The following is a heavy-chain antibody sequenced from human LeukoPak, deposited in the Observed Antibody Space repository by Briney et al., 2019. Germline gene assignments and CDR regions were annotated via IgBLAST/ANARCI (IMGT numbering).Heavy chain of an antibody. Sequence: PGRSLRLSCAASGFDFGNYAMHWVRQAPGKGLQWVSGINWSSKMVAYAASVKGRFTISRDNAKNSLYLQMNSLTSEDTAFYFCAKGSLEMATVDFEFWGQGTLVTASS. J-gene: IGHJ4*02. CDR1: GFDFGNYA. V-gene: IGHV3-9*01. D-gene: IGHD5-24*01. CDR3: AKGSLEMATVDFEF. CDR2: INWSSKMV.